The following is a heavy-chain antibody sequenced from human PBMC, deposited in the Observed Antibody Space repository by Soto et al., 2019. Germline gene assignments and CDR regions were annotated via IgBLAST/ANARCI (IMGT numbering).Heavy chain of an antibody. CDR1: GFTFRDHY. CDR2: SRNKANSYST. V-gene: IGHV3-72*01. Sequence: ESGGGLVPPGGSLRLSCAASGFTFRDHYMDWVRQAPGKGLEWVGRSRNKANSYSTEYAASVKGRFTISRDESKNSLYLQMNSLKTEDTAVYYCARFSGSYTRGLDYWGQGTLVTVSS. CDR3: ARFSGSYTRGLDY. J-gene: IGHJ4*02. D-gene: IGHD1-26*01.